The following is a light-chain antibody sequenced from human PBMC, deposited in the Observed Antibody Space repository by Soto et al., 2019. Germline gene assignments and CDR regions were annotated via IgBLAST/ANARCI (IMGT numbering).Light chain of an antibody. CDR3: QQRSNWPLLT. V-gene: IGKV3-11*01. Sequence: EIVLTQSPATLSLSPGERATIACRASQSFSSSLAWYQQKPGQATRLLSYDASNRATGIPARFSGSGSGTGFTLTIRSLEPEDVAVYYCQQRSNWPLLTFGGGTKVEIK. J-gene: IGKJ4*01. CDR2: DAS. CDR1: QSFSSS.